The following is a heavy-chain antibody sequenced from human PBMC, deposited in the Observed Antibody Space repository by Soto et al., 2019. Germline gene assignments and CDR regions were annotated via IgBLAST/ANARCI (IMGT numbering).Heavy chain of an antibody. V-gene: IGHV4-38-2*02. CDR3: ARGNCSGGSCYANFDY. CDR2: IYHSGST. CDR1: GYSISSGYY. Sequence: SETLSLTCTVSGYSISSGYYWGWIRQPPGKGLEWIGSIYHSGSTYYNPSLKSRVTISVDTSKNQFSLTLSSVTAADTAVYYCARGNCSGGSCYANFDYWGQGTLVTVSS. D-gene: IGHD2-15*01. J-gene: IGHJ4*02.